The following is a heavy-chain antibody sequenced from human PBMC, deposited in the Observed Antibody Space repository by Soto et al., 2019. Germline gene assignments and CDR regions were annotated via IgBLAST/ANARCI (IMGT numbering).Heavy chain of an antibody. V-gene: IGHV3-23*01. J-gene: IGHJ4*02. CDR2: ITSTGDRA. D-gene: IGHD5-18*01. CDR3: AKYYMVTRSPFDY. CDR1: GFTFSSYA. Sequence: GSLRLSCAASGFTFSSYAMSWVRQAPGKGLEWVSSITSTGDRAYYADSVKGRFTFSRDNSKNTLYLQMNSLRAEDTAVYYCAKYYMVTRSPFDYWGQGTLVTVSS.